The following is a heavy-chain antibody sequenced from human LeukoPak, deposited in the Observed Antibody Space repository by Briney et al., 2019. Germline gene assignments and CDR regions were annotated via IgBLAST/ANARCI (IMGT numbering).Heavy chain of an antibody. V-gene: IGHV4-39*01. CDR2: IHYTGST. D-gene: IGHD3-22*01. CDR3: ARHPSGSSFDC. Sequence: SETLSLTCTVSGASISSSSYYWGWIRQPPGKGLEWIATIHYTGSTYHNPSLKSRVTMSVDTSENQFSLKLSSVTAADTAVYYRARHPSGSSFDCWGQGTLVTVSS. J-gene: IGHJ4*02. CDR1: GASISSSSYY.